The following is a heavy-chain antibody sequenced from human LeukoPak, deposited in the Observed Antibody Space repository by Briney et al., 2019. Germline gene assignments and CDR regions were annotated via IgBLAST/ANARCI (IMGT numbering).Heavy chain of an antibody. D-gene: IGHD1-7*01. J-gene: IGHJ3*02. Sequence: PSETLSLTCTVSGGSISSYYWSWIRQPPGKGLEWIGYIYYSGSTNYNPSLKSRVTISVDTSKNQFSLRLSSVTAADTAVYYCARGNWNYGIDAFDIWGQGTMVTVSS. V-gene: IGHV4-59*01. CDR1: GGSISSYY. CDR2: IYYSGST. CDR3: ARGNWNYGIDAFDI.